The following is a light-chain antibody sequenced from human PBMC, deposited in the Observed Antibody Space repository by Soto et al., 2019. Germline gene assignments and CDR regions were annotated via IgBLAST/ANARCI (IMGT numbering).Light chain of an antibody. CDR1: QSISSY. CDR3: QQTYSALIT. J-gene: IGKJ5*01. V-gene: IGKV1-39*01. Sequence: DIQVTQSPSSLSASVGDRVTITCRASQSISSYLNWYQQKPGKAPKLLIYSASGLQSGVPSRISGSGSGTDFTLTISSLQPEDFATYYRQQTYSALITFGQGTRLEIK. CDR2: SAS.